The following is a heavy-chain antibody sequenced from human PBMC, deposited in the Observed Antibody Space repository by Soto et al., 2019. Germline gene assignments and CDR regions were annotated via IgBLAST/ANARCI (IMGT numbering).Heavy chain of an antibody. CDR2: IYYSVST. V-gene: IGHV4-39*01. Sequence: QLQLQESGPGLVKPSETLSLTCTVSGGSISSSNYYWGWIRQPPGKGLEWIGSIYYSVSTFYNPSRMSRVTISVDTSKNQFALKLNSVTAADTAVYYCARPPTANLDAFEIWGQGTLVTVSS. D-gene: IGHD2-8*01. CDR3: ARPPTANLDAFEI. CDR1: GGSISSSNYY. J-gene: IGHJ3*02.